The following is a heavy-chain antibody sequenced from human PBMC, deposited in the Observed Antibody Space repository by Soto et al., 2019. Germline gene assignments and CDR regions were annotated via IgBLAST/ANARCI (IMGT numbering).Heavy chain of an antibody. CDR2: IWYDGSNK. CDR1: GFTFSSYG. CDR3: AREPHYYGMDV. J-gene: IGHJ6*02. Sequence: QVQLVESGGGVVQPGRSLRLSCAASGFTFSSYGMHWVRQDPGKGLEWVAVIWYDGSNKYYADSVKGRFTISRDNSKNTLYLQMNSLRAEDTAVYYCAREPHYYGMDVWGQGTTVTVSS. V-gene: IGHV3-33*01.